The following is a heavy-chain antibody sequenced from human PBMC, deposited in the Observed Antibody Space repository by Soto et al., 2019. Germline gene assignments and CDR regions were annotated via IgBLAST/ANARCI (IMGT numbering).Heavy chain of an antibody. D-gene: IGHD1-20*01. Sequence: GGSLRLSCAASGFTFTSHWLHWVRQAPGEGLVWVSRMSPDGSDTKFADSVKGRFTISRDNAKSTLYLDMNSLRAEDTGVYYCARPKTNVYSAFDTWGQGTMVTVSS. CDR3: ARPKTNVYSAFDT. V-gene: IGHV3-74*03. J-gene: IGHJ3*02. CDR2: MSPDGSDT. CDR1: GFTFTSHW.